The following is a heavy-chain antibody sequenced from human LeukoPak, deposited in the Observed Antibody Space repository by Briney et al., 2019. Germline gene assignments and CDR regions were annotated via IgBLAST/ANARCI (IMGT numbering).Heavy chain of an antibody. Sequence: GGSLRLSCAASGFTVSSNYMSWVRQAPGKGLEWVSIIYSGGSTYYADSVKGRFTVSRDNSKNTLSLQMNSLREEDTAVYYCARGRVPTYYYGSGIDPDAFDIWGQGTMVTVSS. CDR3: ARGRVPTYYYGSGIDPDAFDI. V-gene: IGHV3-53*01. D-gene: IGHD3-10*01. CDR1: GFTVSSNY. J-gene: IGHJ3*02. CDR2: IYSGGST.